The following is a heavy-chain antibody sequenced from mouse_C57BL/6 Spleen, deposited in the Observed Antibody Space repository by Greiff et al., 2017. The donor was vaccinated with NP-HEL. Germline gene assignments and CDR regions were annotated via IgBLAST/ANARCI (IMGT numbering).Heavy chain of an antibody. CDR2: IDPSDSYT. D-gene: IGHD2-5*01. J-gene: IGHJ1*03. CDR1: GYTFTSYW. Sequence: QVQLQQPGAELVMPGASVKLSCKASGYTFTSYWMHWVKQRPGQGLEWIGEIDPSDSYTNYNQKFKGKSTLTVDKSSSTAYMQLSSLTSEDSAVYYCARGDYSNRGYFDVWGTGTTVTVSS. CDR3: ARGDYSNRGYFDV. V-gene: IGHV1-69*01.